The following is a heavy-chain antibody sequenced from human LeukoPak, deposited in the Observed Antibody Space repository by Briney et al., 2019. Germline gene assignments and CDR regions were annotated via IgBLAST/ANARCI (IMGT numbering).Heavy chain of an antibody. CDR3: AKGISPMISLLYFDY. D-gene: IGHD3-22*01. Sequence: GGSLRLSCAASGFTSSSYGMSWVRQAPGKGLEWVSTISGSGVNRDYADSVKGRFIISRDNSKNTLYLQMHSLRAEDTAVYYCAKGISPMISLLYFDYWGQGTLVTVSS. CDR2: ISGSGVNR. CDR1: GFTSSSYG. J-gene: IGHJ4*02. V-gene: IGHV3-23*01.